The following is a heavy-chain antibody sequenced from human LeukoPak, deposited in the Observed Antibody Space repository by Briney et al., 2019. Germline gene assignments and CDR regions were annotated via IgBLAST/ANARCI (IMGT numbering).Heavy chain of an antibody. V-gene: IGHV4-61*01. CDR2: IYYSGST. CDR3: ARGPTSGNYHPDY. CDR1: GGSVSSGNYY. J-gene: IGHJ4*02. Sequence: SETLSLTCTVSGGSVSSGNYYWSWIRQPPGKGVEWIGYIYYSGSTNYNASLKSRVTISVDTSKNQFSLKLSSVTAADTAVYYCARGPTSGNYHPDYWGQGTLVTVSS. D-gene: IGHD3-10*01.